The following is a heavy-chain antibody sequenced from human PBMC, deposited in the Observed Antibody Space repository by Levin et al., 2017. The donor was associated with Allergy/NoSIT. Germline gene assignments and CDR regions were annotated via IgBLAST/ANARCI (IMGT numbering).Heavy chain of an antibody. J-gene: IGHJ3*02. CDR2: ISSDGRKK. D-gene: IGHD6-19*01. CDR3: AKDVYGSGWYPLGNDAFEM. V-gene: IGHV3-30*18. CDR1: GFTFSSYG. Sequence: LSLTCAASGFTFSSYGMHWVRQAPGKGLEWVAVISSDGRKKFYADPVKGRFTISRDNSKNTLDLQMNSLRAEDTAVYYCAKDVYGSGWYPLGNDAFEMWGQGTKVSVSS.